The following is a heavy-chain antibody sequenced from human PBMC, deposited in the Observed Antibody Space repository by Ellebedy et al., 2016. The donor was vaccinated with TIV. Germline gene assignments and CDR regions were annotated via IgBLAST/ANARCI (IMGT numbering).Heavy chain of an antibody. CDR3: ARRLVAGYGDPLDY. CDR1: GYTFTNYY. CDR2: INPSDGST. D-gene: IGHD4-17*01. V-gene: IGHV1-46*01. J-gene: IGHJ4*02. Sequence: ASVKVSCXASGYTFTNYYMHWVRQAPGQGLEWVGLINPSDGSTSYAQRFKGRVTMTRDTSASTIYMELSSLRSEDTAVYYCARRLVAGYGDPLDYWGQGTLVTVSS.